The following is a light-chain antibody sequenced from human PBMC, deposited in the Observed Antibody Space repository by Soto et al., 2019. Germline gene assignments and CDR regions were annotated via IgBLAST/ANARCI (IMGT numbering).Light chain of an antibody. Sequence: DIVMTQSPDSLAVSLGDRSTINCESSQSVLYSSNNKNYLAWYQQKPGQPPKLLMYWASTRGSGVPDRFSGSGSGTDFTLTISSLQAEDVAVYYCQQYYSTPLPFGGGTRWIS. J-gene: IGKJ4*01. V-gene: IGKV4-1*01. CDR3: QQYYSTPLP. CDR1: QSVLYSSNNKNY. CDR2: WAS.